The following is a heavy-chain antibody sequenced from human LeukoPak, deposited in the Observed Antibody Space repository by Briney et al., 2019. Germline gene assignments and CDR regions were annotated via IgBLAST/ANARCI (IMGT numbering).Heavy chain of an antibody. CDR1: GFTFSTYW. J-gene: IGHJ4*02. CDR3: AGVYCSGGSCYSRGYYFDY. CDR2: IKQDGSEK. Sequence: GGSLRLSCAASGFTFSTYWMTWVRQAPGKGLEWVANIKQDGSEKYYVDSVKGRFTISRDNAKNSLYLQMNSLRAEDTAVYYCAGVYCSGGSCYSRGYYFDYWGQGTLVTVSS. V-gene: IGHV3-7*04. D-gene: IGHD2-15*01.